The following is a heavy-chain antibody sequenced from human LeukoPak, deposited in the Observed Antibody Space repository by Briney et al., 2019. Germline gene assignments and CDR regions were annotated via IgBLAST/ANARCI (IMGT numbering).Heavy chain of an antibody. J-gene: IGHJ6*03. D-gene: IGHD3-16*01. CDR1: GYTFTGYY. CDR2: INPNSGDT. Sequence: GASVKVSCKASGYTFTGYYLHWVRQAPGQGLEWMGWINPNSGDTNYAQKFQGRVTMTRDTSISTAYMELSRLRSDDTAVYYCARVGLGAADYYYYYMDVWGKGTTVTVSS. CDR3: ARVGLGAADYYYYYMDV. V-gene: IGHV1-2*02.